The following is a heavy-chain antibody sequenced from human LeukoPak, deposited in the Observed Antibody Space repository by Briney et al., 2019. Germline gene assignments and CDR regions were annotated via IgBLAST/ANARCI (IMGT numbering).Heavy chain of an antibody. Sequence: SGGSLRLPCAASGFTFSNYAIHRVRQAPGKGLEWVSIVGGRGVKTYYADSVKGRFTISRDNSKNTVYLQMNSLRAEDTAVYYCAKRGDCSGTCTYDYWGQGTLVTVSS. CDR1: GFTFSNYA. J-gene: IGHJ4*02. V-gene: IGHV3-23*01. D-gene: IGHD2-2*01. CDR3: AKRGDCSGTCTYDY. CDR2: VGGRGVKT.